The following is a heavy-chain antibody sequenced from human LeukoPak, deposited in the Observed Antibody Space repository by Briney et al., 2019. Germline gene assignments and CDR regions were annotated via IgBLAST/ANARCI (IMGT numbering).Heavy chain of an antibody. Sequence: SETLSLTCAVSGGSISSGGYSWSWIRQPPGQGLEWIGYIYHSGSNYYNPSLKSRVTISVDRSKNQFSLKLSSVTAADTAVYYCARGDYDSSGYLGYNWFDPWGQGTLVTVSS. J-gene: IGHJ5*02. CDR1: GGSISSGGYS. D-gene: IGHD3-22*01. CDR2: IYHSGSN. V-gene: IGHV4-30-2*01. CDR3: ARGDYDSSGYLGYNWFDP.